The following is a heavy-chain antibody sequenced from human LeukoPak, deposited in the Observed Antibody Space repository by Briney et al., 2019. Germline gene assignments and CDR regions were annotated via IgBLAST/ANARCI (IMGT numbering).Heavy chain of an antibody. CDR3: ARGRFLEWLPNNWFDP. J-gene: IGHJ5*02. D-gene: IGHD3-3*01. CDR2: IYHSGST. CDR1: GYSISSGYY. Sequence: SETLSLTCTVSGYSISSGYYWGWIRQPPGKGLEWIGSIYHSGSTYYNPSLKSRVTISVDTSKNQFSLKLSSVTAADTAVYYCARGRFLEWLPNNWFDPWGQGTLVTVSS. V-gene: IGHV4-38-2*02.